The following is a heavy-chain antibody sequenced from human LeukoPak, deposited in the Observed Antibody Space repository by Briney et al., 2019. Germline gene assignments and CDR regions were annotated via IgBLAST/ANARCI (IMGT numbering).Heavy chain of an antibody. CDR2: ISGSGGST. Sequence: GGSLRLSCAASGFTFSSYAMSWVRQAPGKGLEWVSAISGSGGSTYYADSVKGRFTISRDNSKNTLYLQMNSLRAEDTAVYYCAKDSYSSTHQPPYYFDYWGQGTLVTVSS. J-gene: IGHJ4*02. V-gene: IGHV3-23*01. CDR3: AKDSYSSTHQPPYYFDY. CDR1: GFTFSSYA. D-gene: IGHD6-13*01.